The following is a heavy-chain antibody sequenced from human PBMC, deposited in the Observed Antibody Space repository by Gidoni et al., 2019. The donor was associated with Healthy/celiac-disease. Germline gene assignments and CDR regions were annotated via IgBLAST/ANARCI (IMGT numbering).Heavy chain of an antibody. CDR2: ISSSSSYI. V-gene: IGHV3-21*01. J-gene: IGHJ3*02. Sequence: EVQLVESGGGLVKPGGSLGLSCAASGFTFSSYSMNWVRQAPGKGLEWVSSISSSSSYIYYADSVKGRFTISRDNAKNSLYLQMNSLRAEDTAVYYCARDGRFLEWHNDAFDIWGQGTMVTVSS. CDR3: ARDGRFLEWHNDAFDI. D-gene: IGHD3-3*01. CDR1: GFTFSSYS.